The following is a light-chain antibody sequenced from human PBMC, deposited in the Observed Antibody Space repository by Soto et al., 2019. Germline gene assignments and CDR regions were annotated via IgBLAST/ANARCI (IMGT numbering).Light chain of an antibody. V-gene: IGKV1-5*03. J-gene: IGKJ1*01. CDR1: QSISSW. CDR2: KAS. CDR3: QQYNSNSRT. Sequence: DIQMTQSPSTLSASVGDRVTITCRASQSISSWLAWYQQKPGKAPNLLIYKASSLESGVPSRFSGSGSGTEFTLTISSLQPDDFATYCCQQYNSNSRTFGQGTKVEIK.